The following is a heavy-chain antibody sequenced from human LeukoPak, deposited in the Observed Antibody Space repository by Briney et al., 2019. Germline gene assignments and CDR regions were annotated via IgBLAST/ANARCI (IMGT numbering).Heavy chain of an antibody. V-gene: IGHV3-23*01. Sequence: GGSLRLSCVVSGITLANYGMSWVRQAPGKGLEWVAGVSGSGGSTNYADSVKGRFTVSRDDSKNTAYLQMNSLKIEDTAVYYCTRHSDCSGDICYSDWGPGTLVTVSS. CDR2: VSGSGGST. CDR3: TRHSDCSGDICYSD. J-gene: IGHJ4*02. CDR1: GITLANYG. D-gene: IGHD2-15*01.